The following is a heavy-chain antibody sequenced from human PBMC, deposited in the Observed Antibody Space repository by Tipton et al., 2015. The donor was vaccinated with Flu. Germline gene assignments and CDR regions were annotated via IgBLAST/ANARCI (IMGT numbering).Heavy chain of an antibody. Sequence: QLVQSGAEVKKPGESLKISCKGSGYTFTNYWIGWVRQMPGKGLEWMGIIYPGDSDTRYSPSFQGQVTISADKSISTAYLQWNRLKASNSAMYYCARGQWLKWFDLWGRGTLVTVSS. CDR2: IYPGDSDT. V-gene: IGHV5-51*03. CDR3: ARGQWLKWFDL. D-gene: IGHD6-19*01. J-gene: IGHJ2*01. CDR1: GYTFTNYW.